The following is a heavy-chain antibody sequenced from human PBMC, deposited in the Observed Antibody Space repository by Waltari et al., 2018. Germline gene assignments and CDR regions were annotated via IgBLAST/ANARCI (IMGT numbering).Heavy chain of an antibody. Sequence: EVQLLESGGDLVQPGGSLRLSCAASGFTFSNYAMGWVRQAPGKGLEWLATITHSGGTVNYADSVKGRFTISRDNSKNTLYLQMNILRAEDTAVYYCWGGLTQWDPRDYWGQGTLVTVSS. CDR1: GFTFSNYA. CDR2: ITHSGGTV. D-gene: IGHD3-16*01. J-gene: IGHJ4*02. V-gene: IGHV3-23*01. CDR3: WGGLTQWDPRDY.